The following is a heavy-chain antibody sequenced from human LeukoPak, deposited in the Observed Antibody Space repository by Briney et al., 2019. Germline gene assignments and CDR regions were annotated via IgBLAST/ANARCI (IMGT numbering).Heavy chain of an antibody. CDR3: ARGAYYYDSSGPMDV. J-gene: IGHJ6*04. V-gene: IGHV4-59*01. Sequence: PSETLSLTCTVSGVSISSYYWSWIRQPPGKGLDWIGYIYYSGSTNYNPSLKSRVTISVDTSKNQFSLKLSSVTAADTAVYYGARGAYYYDSSGPMDVWGKGTTVTVSS. CDR2: IYYSGST. D-gene: IGHD3-22*01. CDR1: GVSISSYY.